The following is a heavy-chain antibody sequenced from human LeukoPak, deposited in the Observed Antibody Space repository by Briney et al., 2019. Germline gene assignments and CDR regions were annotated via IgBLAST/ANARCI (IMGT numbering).Heavy chain of an antibody. D-gene: IGHD6-19*01. CDR3: AKAIAVAGTGYFDY. V-gene: IGHV3-23*01. CDR2: ISGSGGST. CDR1: GFTFSSYA. J-gene: IGHJ4*02. Sequence: PGGSLRLSCAASGFTFSSYAMSWARQAPGKGLEWVSAISGSGGSTYYADSVKGRFTISRDNSKNTLYLQMNSLRAEDTAVYYCAKAIAVAGTGYFDYWGQGTLVTVSS.